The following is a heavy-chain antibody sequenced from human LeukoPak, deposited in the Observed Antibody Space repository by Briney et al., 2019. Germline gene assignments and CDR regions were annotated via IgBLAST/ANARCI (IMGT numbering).Heavy chain of an antibody. CDR3: ARGGSQWLVRDNWFDP. J-gene: IGHJ5*02. CDR2: ISSGSTI. CDR1: GFTFSSYQ. D-gene: IGHD6-19*01. V-gene: IGHV3-48*03. Sequence: PGGSLTLSCAASGFTFSSYQMIWVRQAPGKGREWVSYISSGSTIYYEDSVKGRFTISRDNDKNALYLQLNSLRDEDTGVYYCARGGSQWLVRDNWFDPWGQGTLVTVSS.